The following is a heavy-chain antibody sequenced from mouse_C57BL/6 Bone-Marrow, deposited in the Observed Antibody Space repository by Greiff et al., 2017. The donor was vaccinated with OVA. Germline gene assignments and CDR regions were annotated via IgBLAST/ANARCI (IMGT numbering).Heavy chain of an antibody. J-gene: IGHJ3*01. CDR1: GFPITSGYY. Sequence: QLVESGPGLVKPSQSLFLTCSITGFPITSGYYWIWIRQSPGKPLEWMGYITHSGETFYNPSLPSPISITRETSKNQFFHQLNSVPTEDTAMYYCAGELAWFAYWGQGTLVTVSA. CDR2: ITHSGET. V-gene: IGHV12-3*01. CDR3: AGELAWFAY. D-gene: IGHD4-1*01.